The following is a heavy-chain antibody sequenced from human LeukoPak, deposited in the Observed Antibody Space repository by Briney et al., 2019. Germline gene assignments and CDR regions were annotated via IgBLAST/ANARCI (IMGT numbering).Heavy chain of an antibody. CDR2: IYPDDSDT. V-gene: IGHV5-51*01. Sequence: GESLKISCKASGYSFTTYWIGWVRQMPGKGLEWVGIIYPDDSDTRYSPSFQGQVTISADKSISTAYLQRSSLKASDTAMYYCARALMVYANNWFDPWGQGTLVTVSS. CDR1: GYSFTTYW. D-gene: IGHD2-8*01. CDR3: ARALMVYANNWFDP. J-gene: IGHJ5*02.